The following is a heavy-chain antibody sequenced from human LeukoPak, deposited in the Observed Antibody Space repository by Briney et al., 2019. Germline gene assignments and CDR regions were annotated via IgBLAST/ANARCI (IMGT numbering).Heavy chain of an antibody. V-gene: IGHV4-61*01. CDR2: IYDSGST. CDR3: AKGILVGATGYSFDH. J-gene: IGHJ4*02. D-gene: IGHD1-26*01. CDR1: GGSVSSGRYY. Sequence: SETLSLTCTVSGGSVSSGRYYWTWIRQPPGKGLEWIGYIYDSGSTNYNPSLKSRVTISIDTSKNQFSLKLNSVTAADTAVYYCAKGILVGATGYSFDHWGQGTLVTVSA.